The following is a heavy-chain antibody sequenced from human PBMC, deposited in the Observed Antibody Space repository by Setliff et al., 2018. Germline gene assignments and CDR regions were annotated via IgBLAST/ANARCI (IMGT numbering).Heavy chain of an antibody. D-gene: IGHD5-12*01. CDR1: GYNFITFG. V-gene: IGHV1-18*01. CDR2: ISPYNEKT. CDR3: VRGPGPGVVVAMPFDR. J-gene: IGHJ4*02. Sequence: ASVKVSCKTSGYNFITFGISWVRQAPGQGLEWMGWISPYNEKTSYAEKFQGRVTMTTDTSTTTVYMEVASLRSDDTAVYYCVRGPGPGVVVAMPFDRWGQGTLVTVSS.